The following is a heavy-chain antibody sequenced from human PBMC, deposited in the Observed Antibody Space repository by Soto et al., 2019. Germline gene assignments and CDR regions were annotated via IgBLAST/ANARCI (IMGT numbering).Heavy chain of an antibody. Sequence: QVQLVQSGAEEKKPGASVKVSGKASGYTFTSYAMHWVRQAPGQRLEWMGWINAGNGNTKYSQKFQGRVTLTRDTSASTAYMELNSLRSEDTAVYYCARIESGGADDWGQGTLVTVSS. CDR2: INAGNGNT. D-gene: IGHD2-15*01. V-gene: IGHV1-3*05. CDR1: GYTFTSYA. CDR3: ARIESGGADD. J-gene: IGHJ4*02.